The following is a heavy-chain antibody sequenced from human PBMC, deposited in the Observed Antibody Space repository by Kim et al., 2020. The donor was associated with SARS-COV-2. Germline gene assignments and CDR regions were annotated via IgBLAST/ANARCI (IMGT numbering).Heavy chain of an antibody. Sequence: ASVKVSCKAYGYTFTNYSINCIRQAPGQGLEWVGINNPSGGDPTYAQKFQGRATMTMDTSTSTVNMELSSLTSEDAAVYYCARGAGAGRYYSPWPQGTRVTVSS. D-gene: IGHD3-10*01. CDR2: NNPSGGDP. CDR3: ARGAGAGRYYSP. CDR1: GYTFTNYS. V-gene: IGHV1-46*01. J-gene: IGHJ5*02.